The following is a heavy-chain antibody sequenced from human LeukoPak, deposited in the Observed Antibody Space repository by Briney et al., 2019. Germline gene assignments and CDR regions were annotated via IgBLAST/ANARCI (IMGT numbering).Heavy chain of an antibody. Sequence: PSETLSLTCTVSGGSISSYYWSWLRQPPGKGLEWIGYIYYSGSTNYNPSLKSRVTISVDTSKNQFSLKLSPVTAADTAVYYCARLHDGYRYGADYWGQGTLVTAS. CDR1: GGSISSYY. J-gene: IGHJ4*02. CDR2: IYYSGST. V-gene: IGHV4-59*08. D-gene: IGHD5-18*01. CDR3: ARLHDGYRYGADY.